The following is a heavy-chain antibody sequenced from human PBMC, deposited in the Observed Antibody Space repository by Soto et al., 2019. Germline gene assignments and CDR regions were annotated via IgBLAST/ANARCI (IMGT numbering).Heavy chain of an antibody. J-gene: IGHJ4*02. Sequence: SGPTLVNPTQTLTLTCTFSGFSLSTSGVCMSWIRQPPGKALEWLALMDWDDLKYYSTSLKTRLTISKDTSKNQVVLTMTDMDPVDTATYYCARSTEIDHYYGSVSHFVYWGQGTLVTVSS. D-gene: IGHD3-10*01. CDR2: MDWDDLK. CDR3: ARSTEIDHYYGSVSHFVY. CDR1: GFSLSTSGVC. V-gene: IGHV2-70*01.